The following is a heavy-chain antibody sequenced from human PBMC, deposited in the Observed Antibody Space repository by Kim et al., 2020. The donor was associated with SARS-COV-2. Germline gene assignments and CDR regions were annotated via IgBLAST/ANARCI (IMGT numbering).Heavy chain of an antibody. J-gene: IGHJ4*02. CDR3: GTSSGGSCLDSYLDY. V-gene: IGHV3-23*01. D-gene: IGHD2-15*01. CDR1: GFTFSNHG. Sequence: GGSLILSCAASGFTFSNHGMSWVRQAPGKGLEWVSVISENSGSIYYGDSVKGRFTISRDNSKNTVHLQMNSLRVADTAVYYCGTSSGGSCLDSYLDYWGRGTLVTVSS. CDR2: ISENSGSI.